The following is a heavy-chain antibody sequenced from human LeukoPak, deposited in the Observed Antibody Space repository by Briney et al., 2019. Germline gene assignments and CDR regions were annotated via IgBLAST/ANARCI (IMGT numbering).Heavy chain of an antibody. CDR2: IHHSGST. J-gene: IGHJ6*03. CDR3: ARYGSSSLRAGYSSYMDV. Sequence: SETLSLTCTISGGAISGYYWNWIRQPPGKGPEWIGHIHHSGSTTYSPSLQSRLTISLDTPKNQLSLKLRSVTAADTAVYYCARYGSSSLRAGYSSYMDVWGKGTTVTVSS. D-gene: IGHD6-6*01. CDR1: GGAISGYY. V-gene: IGHV4-59*01.